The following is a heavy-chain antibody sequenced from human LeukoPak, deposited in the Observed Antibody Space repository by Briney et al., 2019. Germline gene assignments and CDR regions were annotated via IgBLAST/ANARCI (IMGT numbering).Heavy chain of an antibody. V-gene: IGHV4-39*07. D-gene: IGHD3-10*01. Sequence: PSETLSLTCTVSGGSITNSYYWGWIRQPPGKGLEWIGSIYYNGSTYYNPSLKSRLTISVDTSKKQFSLKLSSVTAADTSVYYCARDRRFGELYWFDPWGQGTLVTVSS. CDR3: ARDRRFGELYWFDP. CDR2: IYYNGST. CDR1: GGSITNSYY. J-gene: IGHJ5*02.